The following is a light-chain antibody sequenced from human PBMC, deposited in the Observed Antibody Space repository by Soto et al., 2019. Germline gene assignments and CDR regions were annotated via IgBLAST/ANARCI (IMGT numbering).Light chain of an antibody. J-gene: IGKJ3*01. V-gene: IGKV3-20*01. Sequence: EIVLTQSPGTLSLSPGERATLSCRASQSVGSTYLAWYQQKPGQAPKRLIYGVSSRATGIPDRFSGSGSGTDFTLTISTLETADFEVYYCQQYGTSPHTFGPGTKVDI. CDR2: GVS. CDR1: QSVGSTY. CDR3: QQYGTSPHT.